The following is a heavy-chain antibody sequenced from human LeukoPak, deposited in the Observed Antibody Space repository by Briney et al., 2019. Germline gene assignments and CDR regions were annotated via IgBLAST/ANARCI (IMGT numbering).Heavy chain of an antibody. CDR2: FDPEDGET. Sequence: ASLKVSCKVSGYTLTELSMHWVRQAPGKGLEWMGGFDPEDGETIYAQKFQGRVTMTEDTSTDTAYMELSSLRSEDTAVYYCATKGNYDSSGYAAPFDYWGQGTLVTVSS. CDR1: GYTLTELS. CDR3: ATKGNYDSSGYAAPFDY. D-gene: IGHD3-22*01. J-gene: IGHJ4*02. V-gene: IGHV1-24*01.